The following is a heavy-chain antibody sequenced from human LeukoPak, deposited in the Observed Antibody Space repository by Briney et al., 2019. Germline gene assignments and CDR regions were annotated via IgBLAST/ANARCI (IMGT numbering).Heavy chain of an antibody. CDR2: ISNYNGNT. D-gene: IGHD3-10*01. CDR3: GRVLNHYYGPGRSPCCYSGMDL. V-gene: IGHV1-18*01. Sequence: ASVKVSCKASDYSFTTYGISWVRQAPGQGLEWMGWISNYNGNTKYAQRVQGRVTMTTDPSPSTAYMELRSLRSDDTAIYCCGRVLNHYYGPGRSPCCYSGMDLGGQGTTVGVFS. CDR1: DYSFTTYG. J-gene: IGHJ6*01.